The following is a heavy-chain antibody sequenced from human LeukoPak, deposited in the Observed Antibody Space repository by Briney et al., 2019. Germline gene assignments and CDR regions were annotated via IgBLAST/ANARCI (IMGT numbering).Heavy chain of an antibody. CDR3: ASAYCGGDCYHSLLTD. Sequence: SETLSLTCAVSGASVGSGGYSWSWIRQPPGKGLEWIGYIYHSGSSYYNPSLKSRVTIPMDRSKNQISLRLTSVTAADTAVYYCASAYCGGDCYHSLLTDWGQGARVIVSS. CDR2: IYHSGSS. J-gene: IGHJ1*01. V-gene: IGHV4-30-2*01. D-gene: IGHD2-21*02. CDR1: GASVGSGGYS.